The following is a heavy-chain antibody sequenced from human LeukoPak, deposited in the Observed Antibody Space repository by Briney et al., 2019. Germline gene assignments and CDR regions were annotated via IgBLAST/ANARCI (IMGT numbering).Heavy chain of an antibody. V-gene: IGHV4-59*11. CDR1: GESISSHY. Sequence: PSETLSLTCNVSGESISSHYWSWTRQSPGKGLEWIGYITNSGTTKFNPSLKSRVTISRDTSKNQISLRLSSVTAADTAVYYCARAPRGAFDIWGQGTMVTVSS. D-gene: IGHD3-10*01. CDR3: ARAPRGAFDI. CDR2: ITNSGTT. J-gene: IGHJ3*02.